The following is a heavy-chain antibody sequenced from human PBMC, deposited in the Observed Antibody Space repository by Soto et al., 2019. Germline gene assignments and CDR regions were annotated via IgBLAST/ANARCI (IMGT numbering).Heavy chain of an antibody. CDR2: INAGNGNT. D-gene: IGHD2-21*01. CDR3: ARDSIAPGYYYYGMDV. CDR1: GYTFTSYA. Sequence: ASVKVSCKASGYTFTSYAMHWVRQAPGQRLEWMGWINAGNGNTKYSQKFQGRVTITRDTSASTAYMELSSLRSEDTATYYCARDSIAPGYYYYGMDVWGQGTTVTVSS. J-gene: IGHJ6*02. V-gene: IGHV1-3*01.